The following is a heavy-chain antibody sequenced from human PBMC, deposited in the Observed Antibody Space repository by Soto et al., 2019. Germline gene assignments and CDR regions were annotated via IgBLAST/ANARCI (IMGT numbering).Heavy chain of an antibody. CDR2: IYYSGST. D-gene: IGHD2-15*01. Sequence: SETLSLTCTVSGGSISSYYWSWIRQPPGKGLEWIGYIYYSGSTNYNPSLKSRVTISVDTSKNQFSLKLSSVTAADTAVYYCARGLAHCSGGSCHSENYYYYYMDVWGKGTTVTVSS. CDR1: GGSISSYY. J-gene: IGHJ6*03. CDR3: ARGLAHCSGGSCHSENYYYYYMDV. V-gene: IGHV4-59*01.